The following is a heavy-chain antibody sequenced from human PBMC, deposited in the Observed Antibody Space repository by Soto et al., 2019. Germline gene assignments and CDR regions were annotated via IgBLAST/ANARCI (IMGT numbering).Heavy chain of an antibody. Sequence: SQTLSLTCAISGDGVSSNSAAWNWIRQSPSRGLEWPGRTYYRSKWYNDYAVSVKSRITINPDTSKNQFSLQLNSVTPEDTAVYYCARDGGYSGYDPDYYFDYWGQGALVTVSS. CDR2: TYYRSKWYN. CDR1: GDGVSSNSAA. J-gene: IGHJ4*02. CDR3: ARDGGYSGYDPDYYFDY. V-gene: IGHV6-1*01. D-gene: IGHD5-12*01.